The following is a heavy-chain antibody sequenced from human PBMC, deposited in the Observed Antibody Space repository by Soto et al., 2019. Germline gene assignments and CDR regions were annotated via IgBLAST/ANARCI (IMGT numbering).Heavy chain of an antibody. J-gene: IGHJ4*02. CDR2: IWYDGSNK. Sequence: QVQLVESGGGVVQPGRSLRLSCAASGFIFNEYGMHWVRQAPGKGLEWVAVIWYDGSNKYYADSVKGRFTFSRDNSKNTMSLQMSSLRGEDTAVYYCARWGCSGSNCNLNQRSFDLWGQGTLVTVSS. CDR3: ARWGCSGSNCNLNQRSFDL. V-gene: IGHV3-33*03. CDR1: GFIFNEYG. D-gene: IGHD2-15*01.